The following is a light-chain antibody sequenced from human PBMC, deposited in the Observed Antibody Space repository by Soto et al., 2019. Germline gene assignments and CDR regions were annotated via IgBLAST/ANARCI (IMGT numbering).Light chain of an antibody. CDR2: ENS. CDR3: GTWDSSLGAGG. V-gene: IGLV1-51*02. CDR1: SSNIGNNY. Sequence: QSVLTQPPSVSAAPGQKVTISCSGSSSNIGNNYVSWYQQLPGTAPKLLIYENSKRPSGIPDRFSGSKSGTSATLGITGLQTGDEAHYYCGTWDSSLGAGGFGGGTELTVL. J-gene: IGLJ3*02.